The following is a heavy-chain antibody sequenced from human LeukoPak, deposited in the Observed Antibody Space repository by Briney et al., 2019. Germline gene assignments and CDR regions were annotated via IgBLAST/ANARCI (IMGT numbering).Heavy chain of an antibody. Sequence: SVKVSCKASGGTFSSYAISWVRQAPGQGLEWMGGIVPIFGTANYAQKFQGRVTITTDESTSTAYMELSSLRSEDTAVYYCARASYYYDSSGYYYYYYYYMDVWGKGTTVTVSS. CDR3: ARASYYYDSSGYYYYYYYYMDV. D-gene: IGHD3-22*01. CDR1: GGTFSSYA. V-gene: IGHV1-69*05. CDR2: IVPIFGTA. J-gene: IGHJ6*03.